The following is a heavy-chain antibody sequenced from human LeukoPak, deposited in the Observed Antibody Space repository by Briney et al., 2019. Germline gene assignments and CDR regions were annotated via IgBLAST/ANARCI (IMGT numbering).Heavy chain of an antibody. V-gene: IGHV3-30*02. CDR1: GFTFSSYA. J-gene: IGHJ6*03. D-gene: IGHD3-22*01. CDR3: AGITMIVVVARSYMDV. CDR2: IRYDGSNK. Sequence: PGGSLRLSCAASGFTFSSYAMHWVRQAPGKGLEWVAFIRYDGSNKYYADSVKGRFTISRDNSKNTLYLQMNSLRAEDTAVYYCAGITMIVVVARSYMDVWGKGTTVTVSS.